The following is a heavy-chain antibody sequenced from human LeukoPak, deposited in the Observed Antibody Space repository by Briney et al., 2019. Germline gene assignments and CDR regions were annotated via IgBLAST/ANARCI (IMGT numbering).Heavy chain of an antibody. CDR1: GFTFSAYG. D-gene: IGHD3-22*01. J-gene: IGHJ4*02. CDR3: ARVLYYDSSGYYAPINYFDY. V-gene: IGHV3-21*01. Sequence: PGGSLRLSCAASGFTFSAYGMHWVRQAPGKGLEWVSSISSSSSYIYYADSVKGRFTISRDNAKNSLYLQMNSLRAEDTAVYYCARVLYYDSSGYYAPINYFDYWGQGTLVTVSS. CDR2: ISSSSSYI.